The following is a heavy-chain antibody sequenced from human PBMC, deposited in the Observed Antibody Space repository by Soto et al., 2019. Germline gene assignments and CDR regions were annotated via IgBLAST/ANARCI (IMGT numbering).Heavy chain of an antibody. D-gene: IGHD6-13*01. V-gene: IGHV3-23*01. J-gene: IGHJ4*02. CDR2: ISGGGGTT. CDR1: GITVRSYG. Sequence: GLLRICCASCGITVRSYGLPCERKATGKGLEWVAGISGGGGTTYYADSVKGRFTISRDNSKNTLYLQMNSLRAEDTAVYYCAKNQAAAGTSSIDCDYWGQGTLVSVPS. CDR3: AKNQAAAGTSSIDCDY.